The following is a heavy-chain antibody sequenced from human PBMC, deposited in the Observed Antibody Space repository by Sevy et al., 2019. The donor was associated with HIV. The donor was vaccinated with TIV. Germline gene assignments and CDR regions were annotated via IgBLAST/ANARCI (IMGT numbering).Heavy chain of an antibody. V-gene: IGHV3-21*01. CDR3: AREGDSWLPFDY. J-gene: IGHJ4*02. Sequence: GGSLRLSCAASGFTFSSYSMNWVRQAPGKGLEWVSSISGLNNYIYYADSVKGRFTISIDNAKNSLYLQMNSLRAEDTAVYYCAREGDSWLPFDYWGQGTLVTVSS. CDR2: ISGLNNYI. CDR1: GFTFSSYS. D-gene: IGHD6-13*01.